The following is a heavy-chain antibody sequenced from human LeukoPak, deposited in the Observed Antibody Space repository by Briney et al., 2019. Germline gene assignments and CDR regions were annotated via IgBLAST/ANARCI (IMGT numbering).Heavy chain of an antibody. V-gene: IGHV4-39*07. CDR2: IYYSGST. D-gene: IGHD3-22*01. Sequence: SETLSLTCTVSGGSISSSSYYWGWIRQPPGKGLEWIGSIYYSGSTYYNPSLKSRVTISVDTSKNQFSLKLSSVTAADTAVYYCARDYDSSGYYNDAFDIWGQGTMVTVSS. CDR1: GGSISSSSYY. J-gene: IGHJ3*02. CDR3: ARDYDSSGYYNDAFDI.